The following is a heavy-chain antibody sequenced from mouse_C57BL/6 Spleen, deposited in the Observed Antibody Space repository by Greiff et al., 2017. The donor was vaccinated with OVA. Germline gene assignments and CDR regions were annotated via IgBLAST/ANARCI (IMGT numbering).Heavy chain of an antibody. CDR3: ARGAYFDY. Sequence: EVQLVESGPGLVKPSQSLSLTCSVTGYSITSGYYWNWIRQFPGNQLEWMGYISYDGSNNYNPSLKNRISITRDTSKNQFFLKLNSVTTEDTATYYCARGAYFDYWGQGTTLTVSS. CDR2: ISYDGSN. V-gene: IGHV3-6*01. CDR1: GYSITSGYY. J-gene: IGHJ2*01.